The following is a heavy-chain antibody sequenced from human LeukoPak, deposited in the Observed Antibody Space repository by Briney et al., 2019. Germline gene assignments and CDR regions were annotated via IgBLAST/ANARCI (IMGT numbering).Heavy chain of an antibody. D-gene: IGHD6-13*01. V-gene: IGHV3-30-3*01. CDR3: AREGDSPYYFDY. Sequence: PGGSLRLSCAASGFTFSSYAMHWVRQAPGKGLEWVAVISYDGSTKGRFTISRDNSKNILYLQMNSLRVEDTAVYYCAREGDSPYYFDYWGQGTLVTVSS. CDR1: GFTFSSYA. J-gene: IGHJ4*02. CDR2: ISYDGST.